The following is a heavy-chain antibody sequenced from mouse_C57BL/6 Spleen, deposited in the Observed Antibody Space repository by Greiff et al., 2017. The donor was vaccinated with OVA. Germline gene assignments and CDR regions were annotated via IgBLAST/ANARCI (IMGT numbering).Heavy chain of an antibody. Sequence: EVKVVESGGGLVKPGGSLKLSCAASGFTFSDYGMHWVRQAPEKGLEWVAYISSGSSTIYYADTVKGRFTISRDNAKNTLFLQMTSLRSEDTAMYYCARKEIITTVVATDYYAMDYWGQGTSVTVSS. V-gene: IGHV5-17*01. CDR2: ISSGSSTI. CDR3: ARKEIITTVVATDYYAMDY. J-gene: IGHJ4*01. CDR1: GFTFSDYG. D-gene: IGHD1-1*01.